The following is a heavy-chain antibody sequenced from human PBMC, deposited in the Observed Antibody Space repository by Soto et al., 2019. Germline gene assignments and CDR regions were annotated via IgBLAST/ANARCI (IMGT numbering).Heavy chain of an antibody. D-gene: IGHD2-21*01. CDR2: IRCDGGDL. Sequence: EVQLVESGGRLVQPGGSLRLSCVGSGFIFSGYWMSWVRQSPGKGLQWVANIRCDGGDLYYADSVKGRFTISRDNGKNSLFLQMNSLTVEDTAVYFCARGLGEHGNILPFWGQGTLVTVSP. V-gene: IGHV3-7*05. J-gene: IGHJ4*02. CDR3: ARGLGEHGNILPF. CDR1: GFIFSGYW.